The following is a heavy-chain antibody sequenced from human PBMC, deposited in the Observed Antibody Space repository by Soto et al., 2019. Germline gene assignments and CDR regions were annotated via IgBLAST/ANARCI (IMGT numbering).Heavy chain of an antibody. CDR3: SRPYCGTNSCHNWFDP. CDR2: INPNSGGT. V-gene: IGHV1-2*02. D-gene: IGHD2-21*01. CDR1: GGTFSSYA. J-gene: IGHJ5*02. Sequence: ASVKVSCKASGGTFSSYAISWVRQAPGQGLEWMGWINPNSGGTNYAQKFQGRVTMTTDTSMSTVYMELSRLRSDDTAVYYCSRPYCGTNSCHNWFDPWGQGTLVTVSS.